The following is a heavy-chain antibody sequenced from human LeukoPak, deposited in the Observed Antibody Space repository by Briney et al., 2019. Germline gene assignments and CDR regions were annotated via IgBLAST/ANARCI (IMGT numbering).Heavy chain of an antibody. CDR2: ISTSGTTR. V-gene: IGHV3-48*03. D-gene: IGHD5-18*01. J-gene: IGHJ6*04. CDR3: ARGDPDTAMEYYYYGLDV. CDR1: GFIFSDYE. Sequence: PGGSLRLSCAASGFIFSDYEMYWVRQAPGKGLEWVSYISTSGTTRFYADSVKGRFTISRDNAKNSLFLQMNGLRAEDTAVYYCARGDPDTAMEYYYYGLDVWGKGTTVTVSS.